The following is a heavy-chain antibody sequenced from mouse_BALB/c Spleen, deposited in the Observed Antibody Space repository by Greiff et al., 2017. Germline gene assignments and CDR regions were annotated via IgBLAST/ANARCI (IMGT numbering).Heavy chain of an antibody. CDR2: IYPYNGGT. J-gene: IGHJ3*01. D-gene: IGHD2-1*01. V-gene: IGHV1S29*02. CDR1: GYTFTDYN. CDR3: ARGNGNYLFAY. Sequence: VQLKESGPELVKPGASVKISCKASGYTFTDYNMHWVKQSHGKSLEWIGYIYPYNGGTGYNQKFKSKATLTVDNSSSTAYMELRSLTSEDSAVYYCARGNGNYLFAYWGQGTLVTVSA.